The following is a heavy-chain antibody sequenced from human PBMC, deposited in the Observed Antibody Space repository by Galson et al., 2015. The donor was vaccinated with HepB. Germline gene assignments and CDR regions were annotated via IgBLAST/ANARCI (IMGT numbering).Heavy chain of an antibody. Sequence: SLRLSCAASGFTFSSYAMNWVRQTPGKGLEWVSSISGSGDITYYADSVKGRFTISRDNFKNTVYVQMNSLRVDDTAVYYCAKSGRPPFYFQTSGYLDHWGQGILVTVSS. V-gene: IGHV3-23*01. D-gene: IGHD3-22*01. J-gene: IGHJ4*02. CDR1: GFTFSSYA. CDR2: ISGSGDIT. CDR3: AKSGRPPFYFQTSGYLDH.